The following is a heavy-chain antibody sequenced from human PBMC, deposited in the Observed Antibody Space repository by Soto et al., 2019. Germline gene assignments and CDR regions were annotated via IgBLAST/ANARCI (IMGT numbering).Heavy chain of an antibody. CDR3: ASDPYYYASGF. V-gene: IGHV3-11*01. CDR1: GFTFSAQY. J-gene: IGHJ4*02. D-gene: IGHD3-10*01. Sequence: QVQLVESGGGLVEPGGSLRLSCAASGFTFSAQYMTWIRQAPGKGLEWVSKISSDATLTYYADSVKGRFTVSRDNAKKALYLQMNSLRAEDTAIYSCASDPYYYASGFWGQGTLVTVSS. CDR2: ISSDATLT.